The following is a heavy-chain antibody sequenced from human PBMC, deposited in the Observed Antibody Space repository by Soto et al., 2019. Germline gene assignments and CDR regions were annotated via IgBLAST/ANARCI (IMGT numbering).Heavy chain of an antibody. CDR3: ARDSSGYYHRDAFDI. CDR2: ISYDGSNK. V-gene: IGHV3-30-3*01. D-gene: IGHD3-22*01. J-gene: IGHJ3*02. CDR1: GFTFSSYA. Sequence: QVQLVESGGGVVQPGRSLRLSCAASGFTFSSYAMHWVRQAPGKGLEWVAVISYDGSNKYYADSVKGRFTVSRDNSKNTLYLQMSSLRAEDTAVYYCARDSSGYYHRDAFDIGGQGPMVTVSS.